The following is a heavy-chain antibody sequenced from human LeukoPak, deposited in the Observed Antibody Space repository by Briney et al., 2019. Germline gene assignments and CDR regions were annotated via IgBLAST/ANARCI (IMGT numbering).Heavy chain of an antibody. CDR2: IYPGDSDT. J-gene: IGHJ4*02. CDR3: ARGAFGGVIVSLPFDC. CDR1: GYSFTSYW. D-gene: IGHD3-16*02. V-gene: IGHV5-51*01. Sequence: GESLKISCKGSGYSFTSYWIGWVRQMPGKGLGWMGIIYPGDSDTRYSPSFQGQVTISADKSISTAYLQWSSLKASDTAMYYCARGAFGGVIVSLPFDCWGQGTLVTVSS.